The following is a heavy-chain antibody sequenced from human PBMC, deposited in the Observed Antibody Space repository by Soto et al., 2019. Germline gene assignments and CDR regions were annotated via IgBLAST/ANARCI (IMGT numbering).Heavy chain of an antibody. V-gene: IGHV1-2*02. CDR2: INPATGAA. CDR3: ARGGGVGVAGSAAFDM. CDR1: GYPVTAYY. J-gene: IGHJ3*02. Sequence: QLHLVQSGAVVKKPGASVTVSCSASGYPVTAYYMHWVRQAPGRGLEWMGGINPATGAAKYTQTLQGRVTVTGDTSTSTGFMELSGLTSEDTAVFYCARGGGVGVAGSAAFDMWGQGTLVTVSS. D-gene: IGHD3-3*01.